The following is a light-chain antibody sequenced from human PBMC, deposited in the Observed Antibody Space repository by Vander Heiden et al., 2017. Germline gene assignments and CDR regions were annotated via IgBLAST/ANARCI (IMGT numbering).Light chain of an antibody. J-gene: IGKJ1*01. V-gene: IGKV1-5*03. CDR2: KAA. Sequence: DIQMTQSPSTLSASVGDRVTITCRASQSISSWLAWYQQKPGKAPKLLIYKAASLESGGPSRFSGSGYGTEFTLTISSLQPDDFATYYCQQYNSYPWTFGQGTKVEIK. CDR1: QSISSW. CDR3: QQYNSYPWT.